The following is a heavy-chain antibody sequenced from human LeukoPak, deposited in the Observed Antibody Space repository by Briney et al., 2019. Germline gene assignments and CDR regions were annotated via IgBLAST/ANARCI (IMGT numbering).Heavy chain of an antibody. D-gene: IGHD2-2*01. V-gene: IGHV3-20*04. Sequence: PGGSLRLSCAASGFRCDDYGMGWVRHVPGKGLEWVSGTNWDGASTGYADSVKGRFTISRDNVKNFLYLQMNSLRVEDTALYFCGRVYCSTTSCYDYYDYYMDVWGKGTTVTVSS. CDR3: GRVYCSTTSCYDYYDYYMDV. J-gene: IGHJ6*03. CDR2: TNWDGAST. CDR1: GFRCDDYG.